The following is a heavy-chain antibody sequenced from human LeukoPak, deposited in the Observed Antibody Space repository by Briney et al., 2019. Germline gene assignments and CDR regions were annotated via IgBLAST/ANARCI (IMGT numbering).Heavy chain of an antibody. Sequence: GGSLRFSCAASGFTFSSYAMHWVRQAPGKGLEWVAVISYDGSNKYYADPVKGRFTISRDNSKNTLYLQMNSLRAEDTAVYYCARGSSVGATVYDYWGQGTLVTVSS. J-gene: IGHJ4*02. CDR2: ISYDGSNK. V-gene: IGHV3-30-3*01. D-gene: IGHD1-26*01. CDR3: ARGSSVGATVYDY. CDR1: GFTFSSYA.